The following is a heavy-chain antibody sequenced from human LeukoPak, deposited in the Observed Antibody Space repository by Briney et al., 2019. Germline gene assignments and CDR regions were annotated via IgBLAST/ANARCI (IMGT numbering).Heavy chain of an antibody. Sequence: TSETLSLTCTVSGGSISSSSYYWGWIRQPPGKGLEWIGSIYYSGSTYYNPSLKSRVTISVDMSKNQFSLKLSSVTAADTAVYYCARRRRTYYYDSSGYGYFDYWGQGTLVTVSS. J-gene: IGHJ4*02. D-gene: IGHD3-22*01. CDR1: GGSISSSSYY. CDR3: ARRRRTYYYDSSGYGYFDY. V-gene: IGHV4-39*01. CDR2: IYYSGST.